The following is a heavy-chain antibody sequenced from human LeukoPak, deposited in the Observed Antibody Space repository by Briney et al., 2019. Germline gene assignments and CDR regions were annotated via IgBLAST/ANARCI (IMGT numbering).Heavy chain of an antibody. J-gene: IGHJ5*02. CDR1: GYTFTSYG. CDR2: ISAYNGNT. D-gene: IGHD1-26*01. Sequence: ASVKASCKASGYTFTSYGISWVRQAPGQGLEWMGWISAYNGNTNYAQKLRGRVTMTTDTSTSTAYMELRSLRSDDTAVYYCATVIGPNWFDPWAREPWSPSPQ. V-gene: IGHV1-18*01. CDR3: ATVIGPNWFDP.